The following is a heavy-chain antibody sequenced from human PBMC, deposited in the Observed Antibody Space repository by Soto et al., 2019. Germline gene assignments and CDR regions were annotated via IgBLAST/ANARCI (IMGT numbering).Heavy chain of an antibody. CDR3: ARARVTASNWFDP. Sequence: ASVKVSCKASGYTFTGYYMHWVRQAPGQGLEWMGWINPNSGGTNYAQKFQGWVTMTRDTSISTAYMELSRLRSDDTAVYYCARARVTASNWFDPWGQGTLVTVSS. CDR2: INPNSGGT. D-gene: IGHD2-21*02. CDR1: GYTFTGYY. V-gene: IGHV1-2*04. J-gene: IGHJ5*02.